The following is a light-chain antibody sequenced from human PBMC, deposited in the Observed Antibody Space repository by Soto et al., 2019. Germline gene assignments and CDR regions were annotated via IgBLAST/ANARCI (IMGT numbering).Light chain of an antibody. J-gene: IGKJ1*01. CDR1: QDISSY. CDR2: SAS. CDR3: QQLNRFPRT. Sequence: DIPLTQSPSFLSASVGDRVTITCRASQDISSYLAWYQQRPGKVPRFLTHSASTLQSGVPSRFSATGSGTTFTLTISSLQPEDIATYYCQQLNRFPRTFGQGTKVE. V-gene: IGKV1-9*01.